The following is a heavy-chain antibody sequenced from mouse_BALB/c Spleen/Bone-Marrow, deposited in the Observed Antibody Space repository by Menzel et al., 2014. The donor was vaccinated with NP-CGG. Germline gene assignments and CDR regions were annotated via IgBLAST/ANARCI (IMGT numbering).Heavy chain of an antibody. CDR2: ILPGSGST. CDR3: ARRGISWFAY. Sequence: QVQLKESGAELMKPGASVKISCKATGYTFSSYWIEWVKQRAGHGLEWIGEILPGSGSTSYNEKFKGKATFTADTSSNTAYMQLSSLTSEDSAVYYCARRGISWFAYWGQGTLVTVSA. V-gene: IGHV1-9*01. J-gene: IGHJ3*01. CDR1: GYTFSSYW.